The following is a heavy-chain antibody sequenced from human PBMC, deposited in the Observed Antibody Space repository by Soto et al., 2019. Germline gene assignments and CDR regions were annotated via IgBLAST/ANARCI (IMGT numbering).Heavy chain of an antibody. V-gene: IGHV3-21*01. Sequence: GGSLRLSCTVSGFAFSNYGINWVRQAPGKGLEWVSSISKSDYTYYSDSVKGRFTISRDNAKNSVSLQMNTLRVEDTAVYYCAREGSIVIPAVLDLWGQGTLVTVSS. CDR1: GFAFSNYG. D-gene: IGHD2-2*01. CDR3: AREGSIVIPAVLDL. J-gene: IGHJ4*02. CDR2: ISKSDYT.